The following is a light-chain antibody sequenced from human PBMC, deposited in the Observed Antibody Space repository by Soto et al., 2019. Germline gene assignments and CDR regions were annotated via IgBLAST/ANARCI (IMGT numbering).Light chain of an antibody. V-gene: IGKV3-20*01. CDR3: QLYVNSPLYI. Sequence: EIVLTQSPGALSLSPGERVTLSCRASQSVRSSYLVWYQQKPGQAPSLLIYGASTRAAGIPDRFSASGSETDFTLTITRLEPEDFAVYYCQLYVNSPLYIVGRGTKLEIK. CDR2: GAS. CDR1: QSVRSSY. J-gene: IGKJ2*01.